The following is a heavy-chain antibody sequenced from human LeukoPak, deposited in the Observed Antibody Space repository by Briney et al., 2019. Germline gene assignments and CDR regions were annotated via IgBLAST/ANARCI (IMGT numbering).Heavy chain of an antibody. CDR3: VRDADFYKGDY. CDR2: ISGSGGST. CDR1: GFTFSSYA. Sequence: GGSLRLSCAASGFTFSSYAMSWVRQAPGKGLEWVSGISGSGGSTYYADSVKDRFTISRDNAQNSLYLQMSGLRAEDTAMYYCVRDADFYKGDYWGQGTLVTVSS. D-gene: IGHD5-24*01. J-gene: IGHJ4*02. V-gene: IGHV3-23*01.